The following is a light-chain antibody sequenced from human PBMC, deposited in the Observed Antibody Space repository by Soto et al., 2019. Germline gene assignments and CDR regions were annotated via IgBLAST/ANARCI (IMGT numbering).Light chain of an antibody. CDR3: QTWVTGPPWV. CDR1: SGHSTYA. Sequence: QLVLTQSPSASASLGASVKLTCTLSSGHSTYAIAWHQQQPEKGPRYLMKLNSDGSHSKGDVIPDRFSGSSSGAERYLSISSLQSEDEADYYCQTWVTGPPWVFGGGTKLTVL. J-gene: IGLJ3*02. CDR2: LNSDGSH. V-gene: IGLV4-69*01.